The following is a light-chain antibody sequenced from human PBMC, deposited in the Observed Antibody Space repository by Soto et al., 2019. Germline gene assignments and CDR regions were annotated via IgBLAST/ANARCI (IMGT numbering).Light chain of an antibody. CDR2: DAS. Sequence: DIQMTQSPSSLSASVGDRVTITCRASQGISNYLAWYQKKPGKTPNLLIYDASTLQSGVPSRFSGSGSATDFTLTISSLQPEDVATYYCQKYNSAPLTFGGGTRVEIK. CDR1: QGISNY. CDR3: QKYNSAPLT. J-gene: IGKJ4*01. V-gene: IGKV1-27*01.